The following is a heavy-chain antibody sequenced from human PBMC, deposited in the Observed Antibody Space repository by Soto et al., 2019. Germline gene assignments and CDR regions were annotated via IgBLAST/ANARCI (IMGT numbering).Heavy chain of an antibody. CDR1: GGSISSYY. Sequence: SETLSLTCTVSGGSISSYYWSWIRQPPGKGLEWIGYIYYSGSTNYNPSLKSRVTISVDTSKNQFSLKLSSVTAADTAVYYCARLNCSGGSCYLGNYYYYMDVWGKGTTVTVSS. J-gene: IGHJ6*03. D-gene: IGHD2-15*01. V-gene: IGHV4-59*01. CDR2: IYYSGST. CDR3: ARLNCSGGSCYLGNYYYYMDV.